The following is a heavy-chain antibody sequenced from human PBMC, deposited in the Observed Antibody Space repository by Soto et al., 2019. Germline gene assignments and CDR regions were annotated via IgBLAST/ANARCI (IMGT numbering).Heavy chain of an antibody. Sequence: SETLSLTCSVSGDSISSYDWSWIRQAPGKGLEWIGYIYNSGSTKYNPSLKSRVTISVDTSKNQFSVKVTSVTAADTAVYYCARYSSGWADAFDIWGQGTMVTVSS. CDR2: IYNSGST. V-gene: IGHV4-59*01. D-gene: IGHD6-19*01. J-gene: IGHJ3*02. CDR1: GDSISSYD. CDR3: ARYSSGWADAFDI.